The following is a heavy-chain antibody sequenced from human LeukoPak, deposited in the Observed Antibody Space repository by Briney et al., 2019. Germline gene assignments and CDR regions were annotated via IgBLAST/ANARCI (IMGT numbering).Heavy chain of an antibody. D-gene: IGHD5-18*01. CDR3: ARGKAMAYLDY. CDR1: GGTFSSYA. J-gene: IGHJ4*02. V-gene: IGHV1-69*05. Sequence: SVKVSCKASGGTFSSYAISWVRQAPGQGLEWMGGIIPIFGTANYAQKFQGRVTITRDTSASTAYMELSSLRSEDTAVYYCARGKAMAYLDYWGQGTLVTVSS. CDR2: IIPIFGTA.